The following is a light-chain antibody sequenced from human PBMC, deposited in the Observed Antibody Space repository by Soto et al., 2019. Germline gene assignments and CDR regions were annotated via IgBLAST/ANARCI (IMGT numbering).Light chain of an antibody. CDR1: XXVSSY. J-gene: IGKJ4*01. Sequence: EIVXTXSPATLXXXXXXXXXXXXXASXXVSSYLAWYQQKPGQAPRLLIYDASNRATGIPARFSGSGSGTDFTLTISSLEPEDFAVYYCQQRSNWRLTFGGGTKVEIK. CDR3: QQRSNWRLT. V-gene: IGKV3-11*01. CDR2: DAS.